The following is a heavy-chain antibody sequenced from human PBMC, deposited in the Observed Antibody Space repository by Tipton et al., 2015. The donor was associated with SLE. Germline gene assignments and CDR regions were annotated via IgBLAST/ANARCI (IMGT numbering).Heavy chain of an antibody. CDR1: GDSVTSSGYY. Sequence: LRLSCTATGDSVTSSGYYWSWIRQHPGKGLEWIGFISYDGRTKYNPSLKSRVTISLDTSKTQFFLKLTSVTAADTAIYYCVRGHPHIVVLIGGGWFDPWGQGTLVTVSS. CDR3: VRGHPHIVVLIGGGWFDP. CDR2: ISYDGRT. J-gene: IGHJ5*02. V-gene: IGHV4-31*03. D-gene: IGHD2-21*01.